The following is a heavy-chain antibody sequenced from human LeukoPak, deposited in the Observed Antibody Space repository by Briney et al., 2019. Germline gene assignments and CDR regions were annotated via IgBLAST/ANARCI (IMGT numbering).Heavy chain of an antibody. D-gene: IGHD5-12*01. CDR1: GFTFSSYW. J-gene: IGHJ3*01. Sequence: GGSLRLSCAASGFTFSSYWMSWVRQAPGKGLEWVSSITGGAVGTYHADSVKGRFSISRDNSKNTVTLQMNSLRAEDTAVYYCAVSITRDAFDVWGQGTMVTVSS. CDR3: AVSITRDAFDV. CDR2: ITGGAVGT. V-gene: IGHV3-23*01.